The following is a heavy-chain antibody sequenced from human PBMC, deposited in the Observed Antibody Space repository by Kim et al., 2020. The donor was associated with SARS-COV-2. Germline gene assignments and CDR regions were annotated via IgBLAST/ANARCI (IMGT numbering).Heavy chain of an antibody. Sequence: GSLRLSCAASGFTFSSYWMHWVRQAPGKGLVWVSRINSDGSSTSYADSVKGRFTISRDNAKNTLYLQMNSLRAEDTAVYYCAREIVVVILYGMDVWGQGTTVTVSS. D-gene: IGHD3-22*01. CDR3: AREIVVVILYGMDV. CDR2: INSDGSST. V-gene: IGHV3-74*01. J-gene: IGHJ6*02. CDR1: GFTFSSYW.